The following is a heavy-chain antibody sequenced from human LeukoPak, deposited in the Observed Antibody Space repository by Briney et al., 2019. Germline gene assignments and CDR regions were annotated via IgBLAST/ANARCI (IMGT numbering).Heavy chain of an antibody. J-gene: IGHJ4*02. CDR3: ARAKGLLWFGIYYFDY. V-gene: IGHV3-21*05. D-gene: IGHD3-10*01. CDR1: GFSFSTYE. Sequence: GGSLRLSCADSGFSFSTYEMNWVRQAPGKGLEWVSYISSSSSYTNYADSVKGRFTISRDNAKNSLYLQMNSLRAEDTAVYYCARAKGLLWFGIYYFDYWGQGTLVTVSS. CDR2: ISSSSSYT.